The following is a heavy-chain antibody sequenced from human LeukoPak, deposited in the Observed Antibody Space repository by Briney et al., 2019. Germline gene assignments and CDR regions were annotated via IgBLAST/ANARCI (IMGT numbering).Heavy chain of an antibody. CDR1: GYTFTSYD. V-gene: IGHV1-18*01. CDR3: ARDDYGSGSYLLLDY. CDR2: ISAYNGNT. J-gene: IGHJ4*02. Sequence: ASVKVSCKASGYTFTSYDINWVRQAPGQGLEWMGWISAYNGNTNYAQKLQGRVTMTTDTSTSTAYMELRSLRSEDTAVYYCARDDYGSGSYLLLDYWGQGTLVTVSS. D-gene: IGHD3-10*01.